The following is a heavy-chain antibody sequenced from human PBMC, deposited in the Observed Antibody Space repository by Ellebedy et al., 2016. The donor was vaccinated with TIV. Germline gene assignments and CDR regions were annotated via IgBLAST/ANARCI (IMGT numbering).Heavy chain of an antibody. V-gene: IGHV3-21*06. CDR2: VCRGREA. CDR1: GFTFSIFG. D-gene: IGHD3-3*01. J-gene: IGHJ4*02. Sequence: GESLKISXAASGFTFSIFGMTWVRQRPGKGLEWVATVCRGREAYYADPFKGRFFISRDNDLNSVFLQLNNLRVEDTAVYYCSRDGREWSRDCWGQGTLVTVSS. CDR3: SRDGREWSRDC.